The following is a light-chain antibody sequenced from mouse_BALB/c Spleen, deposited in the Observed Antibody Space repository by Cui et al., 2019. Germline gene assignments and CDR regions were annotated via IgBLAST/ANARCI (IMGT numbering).Light chain of an antibody. CDR3: HQWSSYPPT. V-gene: IGKV4-79*01. J-gene: IGKJ2*01. CDR1: SSVSSSY. CDR2: STS. Sequence: QIVLTQPPAIMSASPGEKVTLTCSARSSVSSSYLYWYQQKPGSSPKLWIYSTSNLASGVPARFSGSGSGTSYSLTISSMEAEDAASYFCHQWSSYPPTFGGGTKLEIK.